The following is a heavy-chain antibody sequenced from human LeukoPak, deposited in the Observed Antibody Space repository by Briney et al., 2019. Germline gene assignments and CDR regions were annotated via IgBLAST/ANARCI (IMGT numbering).Heavy chain of an antibody. CDR2: INPSGGST. D-gene: IGHD4-23*01. CDR1: GYTFTSYY. J-gene: IGHJ6*02. V-gene: IGHV1-46*01. Sequence: GASVKVSCKASGYTFTSYYMHWVRQAPGQGLEWMGIINPSGGSTSYAQKFQGRVTMTRDTSTSTVYMELSSLRSEDTAVYYCARDLDTVVTANYYYYGMDVWGQGTTVTVSS. CDR3: ARDLDTVVTANYYYYGMDV.